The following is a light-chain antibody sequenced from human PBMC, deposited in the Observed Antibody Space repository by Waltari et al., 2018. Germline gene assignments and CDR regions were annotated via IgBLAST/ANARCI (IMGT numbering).Light chain of an antibody. V-gene: IGLV2-14*03. CDR3: SSYTGSSTLWV. CDR2: DVS. J-gene: IGLJ3*02. Sequence: QSALTQPASVSGSPGQSIPISCTGTSSDIGTYTFVSWYQQPPGKAPKLMIYDVSYRPSGVSNRFSGSKSGNTASLTISGLQAEDEADYYCSSYTGSSTLWVFGGGTKLSVL. CDR1: SSDIGTYTF.